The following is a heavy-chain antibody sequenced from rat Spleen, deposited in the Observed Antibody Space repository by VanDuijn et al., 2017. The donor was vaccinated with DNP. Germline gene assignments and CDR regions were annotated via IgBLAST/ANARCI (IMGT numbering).Heavy chain of an antibody. CDR1: GFTFSDYN. CDR3: VTRGMYGGHDH. V-gene: IGHV5S10*01. CDR2: ITYDGSRT. D-gene: IGHD1-11*01. Sequence: EVQLVESGGDLVQSGRSLKVSCVASGFTFSDYNLAWVRQAPKKGLEWVATITYDGSRTYCRDSVKGRFTISRDNAKTTLYLQMDSLRSDDTATYYCVTRGMYGGHDHWGQGVMVTVSS. J-gene: IGHJ2*01.